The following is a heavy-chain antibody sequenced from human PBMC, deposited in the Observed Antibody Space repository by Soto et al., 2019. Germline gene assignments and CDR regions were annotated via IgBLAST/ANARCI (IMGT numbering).Heavy chain of an antibody. V-gene: IGHV3-33*01. CDR2: IWYDGSNK. Sequence: GGSLRLYCAASGFTFSSYGMHWVRQAPGKGLEWVAVIWYDGSNKYYADSVKGRFTISRDNSKNTLYLQMNSLRAEDTAVYYCARDQFAHDYDQYYYYYYGMDVWGQGTTVTVSS. CDR3: ARDQFAHDYDQYYYYYYGMDV. D-gene: IGHD4-17*01. J-gene: IGHJ6*02. CDR1: GFTFSSYG.